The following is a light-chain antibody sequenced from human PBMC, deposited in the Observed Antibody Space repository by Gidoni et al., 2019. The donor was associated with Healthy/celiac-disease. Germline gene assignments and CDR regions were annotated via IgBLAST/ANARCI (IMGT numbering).Light chain of an antibody. CDR1: QSVSSSY. Sequence: EIVLTPSPGTLYLSPGERATLSCRASQSVSSSYLAWNQQKPGQAPRLLIYGASSRATGIPDRFIGSGSGTDFPLTISRLEPEDFAVYYCQQYGSSPPTFGQGPRLEIK. J-gene: IGKJ5*01. CDR3: QQYGSSPPT. CDR2: GAS. V-gene: IGKV3-20*01.